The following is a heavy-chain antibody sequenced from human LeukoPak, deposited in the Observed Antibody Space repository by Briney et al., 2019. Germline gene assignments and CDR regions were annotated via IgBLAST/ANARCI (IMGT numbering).Heavy chain of an antibody. J-gene: IGHJ4*02. V-gene: IGHV4-59*01. CDR3: ARAGDPPGYYFDY. CDR1: GVSISSYY. D-gene: IGHD7-27*01. CDR2: IYYSRST. Sequence: PSETLSLTCTGSGVSISSYYWIWIRQPPGKGLKGMGYIYYSRSTNYNPSLKSRVTISVDTSKNPFSLKLSSVTAADTAVYSCARAGDPPGYYFDYWGQGTLVTVSS.